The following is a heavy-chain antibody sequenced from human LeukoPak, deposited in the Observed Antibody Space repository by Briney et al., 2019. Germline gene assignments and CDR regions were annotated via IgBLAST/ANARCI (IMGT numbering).Heavy chain of an antibody. V-gene: IGHV3-7*01. CDR3: ARGHTNYFDSSGYSDY. D-gene: IGHD3-22*01. CDR2: IKQDGSEK. Sequence: PGGSLRLSCAASGFSFSNYWMSWVRQAPGKGLEWVAHIKQDGSEKYYVDSVNGRFTVSRDNAKNSLYLQMNSLRAEDTAVYYCARGHTNYFDSSGYSDYWGQGTLVTVSS. CDR1: GFSFSNYW. J-gene: IGHJ4*02.